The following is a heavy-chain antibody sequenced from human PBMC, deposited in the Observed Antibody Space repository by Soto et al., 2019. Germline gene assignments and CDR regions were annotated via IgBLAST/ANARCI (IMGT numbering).Heavy chain of an antibody. CDR1: GFSLNTRREA. CDR2: IFWDDDK. V-gene: IGHV2-5*02. Sequence: SGPTLVNPTQTLTLTCTFSGFSLNTRREAVGWIRQPPGKALEWLAIIFWDDDKRYSPSLKTRLTVTKDASRSQVVLTMTNLDPVDTGTYYCAHSAGRFPGFFRYWGHVALVTVSS. CDR3: AHSAGRFPGFFRY. D-gene: IGHD3-16*02. J-gene: IGHJ4*01.